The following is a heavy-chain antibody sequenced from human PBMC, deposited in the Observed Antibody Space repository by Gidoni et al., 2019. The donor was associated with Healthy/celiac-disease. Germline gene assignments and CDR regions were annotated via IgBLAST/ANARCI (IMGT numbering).Heavy chain of an antibody. Sequence: QVQLVESGGGLVKPGWSLRLSCAASGFTFSDYYMSWIRQAPGKGLEWVSYISSSSSYTNYADSVKGRFTISRDNAKNSLYLQMNSLRAEDTAVYYCARGALVAATRYYYGMDVWGQGTTVTVSS. V-gene: IGHV3-11*06. D-gene: IGHD2-15*01. CDR1: GFTFSDYY. CDR2: ISSSSSYT. J-gene: IGHJ6*02. CDR3: ARGALVAATRYYYGMDV.